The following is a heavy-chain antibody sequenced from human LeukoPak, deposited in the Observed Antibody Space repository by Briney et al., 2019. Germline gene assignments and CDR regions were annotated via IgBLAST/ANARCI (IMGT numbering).Heavy chain of an antibody. J-gene: IGHJ6*02. V-gene: IGHV1-46*01. CDR2: INPSGGST. CDR1: GYTFTSYY. D-gene: IGHD3-3*01. CDR3: ARSDTIFGVAQQGYYYGMDV. Sequence: ASVTVSCKASGYTFTSYYMHWVRQAPGQGLEWMGIINPSGGSTSYAQKFQGRVTMTRDTSTSTVYMELSSLRSEDTAVYYCARSDTIFGVAQQGYYYGMDVWGQGTTVTVSS.